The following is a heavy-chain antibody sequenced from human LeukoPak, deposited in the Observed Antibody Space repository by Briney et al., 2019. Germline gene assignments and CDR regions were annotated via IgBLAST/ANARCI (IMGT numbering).Heavy chain of an antibody. V-gene: IGHV4-30-4*01. CDR1: GGSISSGDYY. CDR3: AGRSSCTSCYVTFDY. J-gene: IGHJ4*02. D-gene: IGHD2-2*01. CDR2: IYYSGST. Sequence: SETLSLTCTVSGGSISSGDYYWSWIRQPPGKGLERIGYIYYSGSTYYNPSLKSRVTISVDTSKNQFSLKLSSVTAADTAVYYCAGRSSCTSCYVTFDYWGQGTLVTVSS.